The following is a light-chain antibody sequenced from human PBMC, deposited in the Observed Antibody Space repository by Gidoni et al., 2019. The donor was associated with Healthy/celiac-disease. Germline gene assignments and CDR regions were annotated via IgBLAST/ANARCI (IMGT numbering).Light chain of an antibody. CDR3: AAWDDSLNGPM. V-gene: IGLV1-44*01. Sequence: QSVLPQPPSASGTPGQRVTISCSGSSSNIGSNTVTWYQQLPGTAPKLLIYSNNQRPSGVPDRFSGSKSGTSASLAISGLQSEDEADYYCAAWDDSLNGPMFGGGTKLTVL. CDR1: SSNIGSNT. CDR2: SNN. J-gene: IGLJ3*02.